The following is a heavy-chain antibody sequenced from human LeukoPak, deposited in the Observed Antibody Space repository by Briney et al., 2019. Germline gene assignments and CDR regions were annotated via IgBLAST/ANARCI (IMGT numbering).Heavy chain of an antibody. CDR1: GGSISSSSYY. Sequence: PSETLSLTCTVSGGSISSSSYYWGWIRQPPGRGLEWIGSIYYSGSTYYNPSLKSRVTISVDTSKNQFSLKLSSVTAADTAVYYCARLGLDDYDSSSIWGQGTMVTVS. V-gene: IGHV4-39*01. CDR3: ARLGLDDYDSSSI. J-gene: IGHJ3*02. D-gene: IGHD3-22*01. CDR2: IYYSGST.